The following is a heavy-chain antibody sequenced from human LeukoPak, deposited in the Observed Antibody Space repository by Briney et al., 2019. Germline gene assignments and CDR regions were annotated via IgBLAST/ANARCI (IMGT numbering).Heavy chain of an antibody. CDR3: AEAGAHYDFWSGHFDY. Sequence: PGGSLRLSCAASGFTFSTYAMSWVRQAPGKGLEWVSGISTSGGNTYYADSVKGRFTISRDNSKNTLYLQMNSLRAEDTAVYYCAEAGAHYDFWSGHFDYWGQGTLVTVSS. CDR1: GFTFSTYA. V-gene: IGHV3-23*01. J-gene: IGHJ4*02. D-gene: IGHD3-3*01. CDR2: ISTSGGNT.